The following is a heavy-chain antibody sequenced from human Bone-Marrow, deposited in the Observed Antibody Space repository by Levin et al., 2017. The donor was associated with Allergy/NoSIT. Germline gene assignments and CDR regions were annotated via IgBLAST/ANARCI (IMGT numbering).Heavy chain of an antibody. CDR3: ARDSNHIAARHNWFDP. CDR1: GFTFSSYG. V-gene: IGHV3-33*01. Sequence: GGSLRLSCAASGFTFSSYGMHWVRQAPGKGLEWVAVIWYDGSNKYYADSVKGRFTISRDNSKNTLYLQMNSLRAEDTAVYYCARDSNHIAARHNWFDPWGQGTLVTVSS. J-gene: IGHJ5*02. CDR2: IWYDGSNK. D-gene: IGHD6-6*01.